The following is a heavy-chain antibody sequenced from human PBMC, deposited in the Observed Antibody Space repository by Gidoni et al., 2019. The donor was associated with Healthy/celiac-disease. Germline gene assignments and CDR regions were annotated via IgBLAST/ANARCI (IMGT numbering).Heavy chain of an antibody. D-gene: IGHD3-22*01. CDR2: IYHSGST. J-gene: IGHJ3*02. Sequence: QVQLQESGPGLVKPSGTLSLTCAVSGGSISSSNWWRWVRQPPGKGLEWIGEIYHSGSTNYNPSLKSRVTISVDKSKNQFSLKLSFVTAADTAVYYCASEASSGYSILGAFDIWGQGTMVTVSS. CDR3: ASEASSGYSILGAFDI. V-gene: IGHV4-4*02. CDR1: GGSISSSNW.